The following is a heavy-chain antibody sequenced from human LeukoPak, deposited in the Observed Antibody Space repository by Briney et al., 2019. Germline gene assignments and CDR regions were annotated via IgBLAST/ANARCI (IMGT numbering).Heavy chain of an antibody. CDR2: SIPFFGTI. Sequence: GASVKVSCKASGGTFSSYAINWVRQAPGQGLEWMGVSIPFFGTITYAQRFQGRVTITADASTSTASMELSSLRSDDTALYYCARSNYYGSETYNYYFIDVWGKGTAVTVSS. D-gene: IGHD3-10*01. V-gene: IGHV1-69*13. CDR3: ARSNYYGSETYNYYFIDV. J-gene: IGHJ6*03. CDR1: GGTFSSYA.